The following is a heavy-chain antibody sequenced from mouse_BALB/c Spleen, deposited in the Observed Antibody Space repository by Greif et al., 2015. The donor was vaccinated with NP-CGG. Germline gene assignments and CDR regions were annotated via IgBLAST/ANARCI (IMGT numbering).Heavy chain of an antibody. Sequence: EVMLVESGGGLAQPGGSMKLSCVASGFTFSNYWMNWVRQSPEKGLEWVAEIRLKSNNYATHYAESVKGRFTISRDDSKSSVYLQMNNLRAEDTSIYYCTRSDYWGQGTTLTVSS. CDR1: GFTFSNYW. CDR3: TRSDY. V-gene: IGHV6-6*02. J-gene: IGHJ2*01. CDR2: IRLKSNNYAT.